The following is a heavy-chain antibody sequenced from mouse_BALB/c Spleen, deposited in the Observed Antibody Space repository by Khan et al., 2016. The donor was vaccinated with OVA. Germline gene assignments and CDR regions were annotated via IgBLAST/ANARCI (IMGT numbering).Heavy chain of an antibody. V-gene: IGHV3-2*02. CDR2: ISYSGST. CDR1: GYSITSDYA. J-gene: IGHJ3*01. CDR3: VRGRAY. Sequence: EVQLVESGPGLVKPSQSLSLTCTVTGYSITSDYAWNWIRQFPGNRLEWMGYISYSGSTSKKPSLKSRISITRDTSKNQIFLQLNSVTTEDTATYYCVRGRAYWGQGTLVTVSA.